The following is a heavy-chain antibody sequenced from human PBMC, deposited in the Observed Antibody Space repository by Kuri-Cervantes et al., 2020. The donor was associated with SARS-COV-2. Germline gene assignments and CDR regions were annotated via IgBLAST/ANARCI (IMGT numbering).Heavy chain of an antibody. CDR1: GYTFTSYG. Sequence: ASVKVSCKASGYTFTSYGISWVRQAPGQGLEWMGWISAYNGNTNYAQKLQGRVTITADKSTSTAYMELSSLRSEDTAVYYCAAADYYDSSGYHDAFDIWGQGTMVTVSS. V-gene: IGHV1-18*01. D-gene: IGHD3-22*01. J-gene: IGHJ3*02. CDR3: AAADYYDSSGYHDAFDI. CDR2: ISAYNGNT.